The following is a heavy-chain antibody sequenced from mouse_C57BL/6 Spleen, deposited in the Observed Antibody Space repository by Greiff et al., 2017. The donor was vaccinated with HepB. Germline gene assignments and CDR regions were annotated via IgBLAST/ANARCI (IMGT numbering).Heavy chain of an antibody. CDR1: GYSFTGYY. Sequence: EVQLQQSGPEPVKPGASVKISCKASGYSFTGYYMNWVKQSPEKSLEWIGEINPSTGGTTYNQKFKAKATLTVDKSSSTAYMQLKSLTSEDSAVYYCARGDYYGSYWYFDVWGTRTTVTVSS. CDR2: INPSTGGT. V-gene: IGHV1-42*01. D-gene: IGHD1-1*01. CDR3: ARGDYYGSYWYFDV. J-gene: IGHJ1*03.